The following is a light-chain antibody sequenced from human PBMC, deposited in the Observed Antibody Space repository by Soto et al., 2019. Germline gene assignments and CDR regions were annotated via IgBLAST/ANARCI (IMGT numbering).Light chain of an antibody. Sequence: QSVLTQPPAVSGAPGQRVTISCTGSSSNIGAGYDVHWYQQLPGTAPKLLIYGNSNRPSGVPDRFSGSKSGTSASLAITGVQAEDEADEYCQSYDSSLSGGVFGGGTKLTVL. V-gene: IGLV1-40*01. CDR2: GNS. CDR1: SSNIGAGYD. J-gene: IGLJ3*02. CDR3: QSYDSSLSGGV.